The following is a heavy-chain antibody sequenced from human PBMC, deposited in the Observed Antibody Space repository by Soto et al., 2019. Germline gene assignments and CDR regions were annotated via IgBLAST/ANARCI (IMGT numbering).Heavy chain of an antibody. CDR2: INPSGGST. CDR1: GYTFTSYY. J-gene: IGHJ5*02. CDR3: ARDSGALDYDFWSGSPWFDP. V-gene: IGHV1-46*01. D-gene: IGHD3-3*01. Sequence: GASVKVSCKASGYTFTSYYMHWVRQAPGQGLEWMGIINPSGGSTSYAQKFQGRVTMTRDTSTSTVYMELSSLRSEDTAVYYCARDSGALDYDFWSGSPWFDPWGQGTLVTVSS.